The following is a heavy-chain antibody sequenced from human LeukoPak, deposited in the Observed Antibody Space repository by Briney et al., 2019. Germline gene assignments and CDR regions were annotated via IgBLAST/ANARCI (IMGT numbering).Heavy chain of an antibody. CDR1: GGFIGSSNYF. D-gene: IGHD2/OR15-2a*01. CDR3: ARRLLYYFDS. Sequence: SETLSLTCTVSGGFIGSSNYFWDWIRHSPGKGLEWIGTVSYGESTYSNPSLKSRVAISVDRSKTRFSLNVNSVTSADTAVYYCARRLLYYFDSWGQGILVTVSS. J-gene: IGHJ4*02. V-gene: IGHV4-39*01. CDR2: VSYGEST.